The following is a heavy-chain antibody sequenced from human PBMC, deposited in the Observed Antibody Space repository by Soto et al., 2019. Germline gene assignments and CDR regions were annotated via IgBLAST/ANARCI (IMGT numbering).Heavy chain of an antibody. D-gene: IGHD3-16*01. V-gene: IGHV3-23*01. J-gene: IGHJ4*02. CDR2: ISATGGGT. CDR3: AKDRRAGGNSAFYFDF. Sequence: GGSLRLSCAASGFKFSNYAMSWVRQAPGKGLEWVSLISATGGGTYYADSVKGRFTISRDNSHNTLYLQVHSLTAEDTAVYYCAKDRRAGGNSAFYFDFWGQGARVTVSS. CDR1: GFKFSNYA.